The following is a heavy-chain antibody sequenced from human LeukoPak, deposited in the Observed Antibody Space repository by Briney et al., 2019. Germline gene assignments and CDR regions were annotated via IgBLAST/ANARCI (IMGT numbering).Heavy chain of an antibody. CDR3: ARDFSGWLPDY. D-gene: IGHD6-19*01. J-gene: IGHJ4*02. CDR2: IWYDGSNK. V-gene: IGHV3-33*01. Sequence: PGGSLRLSCAASGFTFSSYGMHWVRQAPGKGLEWVAVIWYDGSNKYYADSVKGRFTISRDNSKNTLYLQMNSLRAEDTAVYYCARDFSGWLPDYWGQGTLVTVSS. CDR1: GFTFSSYG.